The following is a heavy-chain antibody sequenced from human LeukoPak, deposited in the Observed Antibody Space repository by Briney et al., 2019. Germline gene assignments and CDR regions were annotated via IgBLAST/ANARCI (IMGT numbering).Heavy chain of an antibody. CDR2: IRNKANSYTT. D-gene: IGHD6-19*01. CDR3: SRRAVTGMPFDS. V-gene: IGHV3-72*01. CDR1: GFSFSDHY. J-gene: IGHJ4*02. Sequence: GGSLRLSCAASGFSFSDHYMDWVRQAPGKGLEWVGRIRNKANSYTTEYAASVIGRFTISRDDSENSLYLQMNSLNVEDTAVYYCSRRAVTGMPFDSWGQGTLVTVSS.